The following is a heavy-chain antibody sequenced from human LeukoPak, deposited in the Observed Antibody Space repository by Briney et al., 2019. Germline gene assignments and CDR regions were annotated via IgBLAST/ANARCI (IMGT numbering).Heavy chain of an antibody. J-gene: IGHJ4*02. V-gene: IGHV4-59*08. CDR3: ARFKDVLTGSLFDY. CDR2: IYYSGST. Sequence: SETLSLTCNVSGDSVSNYYWSWIRQPPGKGLEWIGYIYYSGSTNYNPSLKSRVTISVDTSKNQFSLKLNSVTAADTAVYYCARFKDVLTGSLFDYWGQGTLVTVSS. CDR1: GDSVSNYY. D-gene: IGHD3-9*01.